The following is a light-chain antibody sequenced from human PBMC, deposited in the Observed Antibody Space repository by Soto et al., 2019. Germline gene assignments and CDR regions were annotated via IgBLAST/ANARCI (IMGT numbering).Light chain of an antibody. J-gene: IGKJ4*01. Sequence: EIVMTQSPATLSVSPXXXXXLSCRASQSISNKLGWYQQKPGQAPRLLIYGASTRATGIPGRFSGSGSGTEFTLTISTVQSEDLAVYYCQHYNNWPLTFGRGTKVDIK. V-gene: IGKV3-15*01. CDR3: QHYNNWPLT. CDR2: GAS. CDR1: QSISNK.